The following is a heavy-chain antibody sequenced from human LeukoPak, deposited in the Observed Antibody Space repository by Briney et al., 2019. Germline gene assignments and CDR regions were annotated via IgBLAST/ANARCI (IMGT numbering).Heavy chain of an antibody. CDR3: ARTSRYCSGGSCHYYFDY. Sequence: PSETLSLTCTVSGGSISSYYWSWIRQPPGKGLEWIGYIYYSGSTNYNPSLKSRVTISVDTSKNQFSLKLSSVTAADTAVYYCARTSRYCSGGSCHYYFDYWGQGTLVTVSS. J-gene: IGHJ4*02. D-gene: IGHD2-15*01. CDR1: GGSISSYY. V-gene: IGHV4-59*08. CDR2: IYYSGST.